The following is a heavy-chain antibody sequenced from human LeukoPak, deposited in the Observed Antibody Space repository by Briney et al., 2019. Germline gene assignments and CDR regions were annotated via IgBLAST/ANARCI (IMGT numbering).Heavy chain of an antibody. V-gene: IGHV4-39*07. Sequence: SETLSLTCTVYGGSLSSSSYYWGWLRQPPGRGLEWIGSIYYSGSTYYNPSLKSRVTISVDTSKNQFSLKLSSVTAADTAVYYCARDQEGFDYWGQGTLVTVSS. CDR1: GGSLSSSSYY. CDR3: ARDQEGFDY. CDR2: IYYSGST. J-gene: IGHJ4*02.